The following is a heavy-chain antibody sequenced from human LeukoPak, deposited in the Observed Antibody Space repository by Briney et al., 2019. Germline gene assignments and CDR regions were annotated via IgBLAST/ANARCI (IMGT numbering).Heavy chain of an antibody. CDR3: ARSGYSSGWYSGNWFDP. Sequence: SVKVSCKASGGTFSSYAISWVRQAPGQGLEWMGGIIPIFGTANYAQKFQGRVTITADKSTSTAYMELSSLRSEDMAVYYCARSGYSSGWYSGNWFDPWGQGTLVTVSS. J-gene: IGHJ5*02. CDR1: GGTFSSYA. CDR2: IIPIFGTA. V-gene: IGHV1-69*06. D-gene: IGHD6-19*01.